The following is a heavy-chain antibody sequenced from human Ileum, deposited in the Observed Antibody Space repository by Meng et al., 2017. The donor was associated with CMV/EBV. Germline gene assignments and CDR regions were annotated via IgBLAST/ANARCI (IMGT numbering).Heavy chain of an antibody. V-gene: IGHV4-59*01. J-gene: IGHJ4*02. CDR2: VYYSGST. CDR1: GGSITDYY. Sequence: SETLSLTCSVSGGSITDYYWAWIRQPPGKGLVWLGYVYYSGSTKYNPSLQSRVTISVDRSRNQFSLKLRSVTAADTAVYYCASAPIGTSGWYSLWGQGTLVTVSS. CDR3: ASAPIGTSGWYSL. D-gene: IGHD6-19*01.